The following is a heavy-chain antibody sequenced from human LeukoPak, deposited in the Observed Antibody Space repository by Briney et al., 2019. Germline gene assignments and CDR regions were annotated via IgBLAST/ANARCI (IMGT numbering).Heavy chain of an antibody. D-gene: IGHD3-22*01. Sequence: QPGGSLRVSCAASGFTFSNYYMHWVRQPPGRGLEWVANINQDESEQYYVDSVKGRFTISRDNSRNSLYLQMNSLRPEDTAVYYCASTMTFDSWGQGTLVTVSS. J-gene: IGHJ4*02. CDR1: GFTFSNYY. V-gene: IGHV3-7*01. CDR2: INQDESEQ. CDR3: ASTMTFDS.